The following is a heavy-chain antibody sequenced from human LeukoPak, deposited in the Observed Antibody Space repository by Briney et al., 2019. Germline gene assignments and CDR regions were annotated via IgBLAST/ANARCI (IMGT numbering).Heavy chain of an antibody. CDR3: VRGLDP. CDR1: GYTFTNYD. J-gene: IGHJ5*02. V-gene: IGHV1-8*03. CDR2: MNPKSGNT. Sequence: ASVKLSCKASGYTFTNYDINWVRQATGQGLEWLGWMNPKSGNTDYAPKFQGRVTITRDTSISTAYMELNSLRFEDTAVYFCVRGLDPWGQGTLVTVSS.